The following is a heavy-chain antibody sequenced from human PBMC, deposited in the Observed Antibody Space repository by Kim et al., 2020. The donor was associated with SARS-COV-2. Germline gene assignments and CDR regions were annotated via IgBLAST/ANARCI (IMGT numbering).Heavy chain of an antibody. Sequence: KGRFTISRDNAKNSLYLQMNSLRAEDTALYYCAKDSGRYSYGPYYYGMDVWGQGTTVTVSS. D-gene: IGHD5-18*01. CDR3: AKDSGRYSYGPYYYGMDV. J-gene: IGHJ6*02. V-gene: IGHV3-9*01.